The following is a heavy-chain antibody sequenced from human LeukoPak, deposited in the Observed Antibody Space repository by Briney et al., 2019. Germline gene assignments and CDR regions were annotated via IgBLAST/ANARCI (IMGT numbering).Heavy chain of an antibody. CDR2: IYTSGST. J-gene: IGHJ4*02. Sequence: SQTLSLTCTVSGGSISSGSYYWSWIRQPAGKGLEWIGRIYTSGSTNYNPSLKSRVTISVDTSKNQISLKLSSVTAADTAVYYCARDLGDSSSSHDYWGQGTLVTVSS. D-gene: IGHD6-13*01. CDR3: ARDLGDSSSSHDY. CDR1: GGSISSGSYY. V-gene: IGHV4-61*02.